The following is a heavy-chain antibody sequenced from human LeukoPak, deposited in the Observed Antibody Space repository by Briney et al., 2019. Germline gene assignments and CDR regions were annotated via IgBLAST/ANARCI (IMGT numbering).Heavy chain of an antibody. CDR1: GFTFSNYA. V-gene: IGHV3-23*01. J-gene: IGHJ4*02. Sequence: GGSLRLSCAASGFTFSNYAMSRVRQAPGKGLEWVSTISGSGGGTYYADSVKGRFTVSRDSSKNTLFLQMNSLRAEDTAVYYCARGVFTLDNWGQGTLVTVSS. CDR2: ISGSGGGT. CDR3: ARGVFTLDN. D-gene: IGHD3-3*01.